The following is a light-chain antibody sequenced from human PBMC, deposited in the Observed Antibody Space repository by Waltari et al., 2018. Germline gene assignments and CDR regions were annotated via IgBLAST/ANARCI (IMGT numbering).Light chain of an antibody. Sequence: DIQLTQSPSFLSASLGDRVTVTCRASQSINNFLAWYQQKPGEAPKLLIHAASTLQRGVPSKFRGHGSGTEFHLPISSPQAWDFCNYHRPQGKSYPVPFGGGTTVEMK. CDR1: QSINNF. V-gene: IGKV1-9*01. CDR3: PQGKSYPVP. J-gene: IGKJ4*01. CDR2: AAS.